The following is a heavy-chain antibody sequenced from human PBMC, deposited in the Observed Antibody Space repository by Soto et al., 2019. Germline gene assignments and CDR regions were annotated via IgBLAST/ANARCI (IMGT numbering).Heavy chain of an antibody. D-gene: IGHD4-17*01. V-gene: IGHV3-23*01. J-gene: IGHJ4*02. CDR2: ITGGGGST. CDR3: AKAHDYGAISY. CDR1: GFTFSSYA. Sequence: EVQLLESGGGLVQPGGSLRLSCAASGFTFSSYAISWVRQAPGKGLEWVSTITGGGGSTYYADSVKGRFTISRDNSKNTLSLQTNSLRADDPAVYYCAKAHDYGAISYWGQGTLVSVSS.